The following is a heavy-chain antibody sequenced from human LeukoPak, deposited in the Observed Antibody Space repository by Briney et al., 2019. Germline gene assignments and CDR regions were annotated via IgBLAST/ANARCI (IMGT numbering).Heavy chain of an antibody. D-gene: IGHD2-15*01. Sequence: GGSLRLSYAASGFTFSSYAMSWVRQAPGKGLEWVSAISGSGGSTYYADSVKGRFTVSRDNSKNTLYLQMNSLRAEDTAVYYCAKDYCSGGSCYSDAFDIWGQGTMVTVSS. V-gene: IGHV3-23*01. J-gene: IGHJ3*02. CDR1: GFTFSSYA. CDR2: ISGSGGST. CDR3: AKDYCSGGSCYSDAFDI.